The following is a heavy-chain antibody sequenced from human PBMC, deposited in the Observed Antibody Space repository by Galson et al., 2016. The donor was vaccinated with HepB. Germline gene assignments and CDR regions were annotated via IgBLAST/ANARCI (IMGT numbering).Heavy chain of an antibody. Sequence: SLRLSCAASGFTFSDSAMHWVRQASGKGLEWVGRIRSKADNSAAAYAASVKGRFTITRDDSENTAYLQMNSLKIEATAVYYCTRGYCAGTSCYPQFDPWGQGTLVTVSS. CDR2: IRSKADNSAA. V-gene: IGHV3-73*01. D-gene: IGHD2-2*01. J-gene: IGHJ5*02. CDR3: TRGYCAGTSCYPQFDP. CDR1: GFTFSDSA.